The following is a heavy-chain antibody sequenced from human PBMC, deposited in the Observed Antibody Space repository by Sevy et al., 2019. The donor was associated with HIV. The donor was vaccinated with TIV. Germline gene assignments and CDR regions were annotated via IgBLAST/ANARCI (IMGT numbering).Heavy chain of an antibody. CDR2: ISTYNGDT. CDR3: ARLDLSGSGWYGNGMDV. D-gene: IGHD6-19*01. J-gene: IGHJ6*02. V-gene: IGHV1-18*01. Sequence: ASVKVFCKASGYTFSSYGITWVRQAPGQGLEWMGWISTYNGDTNYAQKFQGRVTMTTDTSTSTAYMDLGSLRFDDTAVYYCARLDLSGSGWYGNGMDVWGQGTTVTVSS. CDR1: GYTFSSYG.